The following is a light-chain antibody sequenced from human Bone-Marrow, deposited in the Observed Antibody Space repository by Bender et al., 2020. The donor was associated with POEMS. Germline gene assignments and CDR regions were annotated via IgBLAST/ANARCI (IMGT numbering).Light chain of an antibody. Sequence: QSVLTQPPSASGTPVQRVTISCSGISSNIGTNPVNCYQQLPGTAPKLLIYINNQRPSGVPDRLSGSKSGTSASLANSGLQSENEADDNWATWEGGRYGWVFGRGTKLTVL. CDR3: ATWEGGRYGWV. CDR1: SSNIGTNP. CDR2: INN. J-gene: IGLJ2*01. V-gene: IGLV1-44*01.